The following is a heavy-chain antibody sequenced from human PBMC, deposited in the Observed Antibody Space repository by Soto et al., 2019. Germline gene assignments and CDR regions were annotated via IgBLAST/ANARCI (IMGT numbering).Heavy chain of an antibody. CDR3: AIGVGVGGTSGLPDY. CDR1: GFTFSDHA. Sequence: QEQLVESGGGVVQPGGSLRLSCAASGFTFSDHAMHWVRQASGKGLDWVAIISTDGSRKDYADSVRGRFIISRDNAENTVYHQMNSLRDDDTAVNFCAIGVGVGGTSGLPDYWGQGMLVTVS. D-gene: IGHD2-21*01. CDR2: ISTDGSRK. J-gene: IGHJ4*02. V-gene: IGHV3-30-3*01.